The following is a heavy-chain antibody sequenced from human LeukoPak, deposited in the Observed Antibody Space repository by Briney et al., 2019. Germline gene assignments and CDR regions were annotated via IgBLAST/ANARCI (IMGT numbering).Heavy chain of an antibody. CDR1: GFTFDDYG. CDR3: AGDLHGGSPYDSSAF. D-gene: IGHD3-22*01. V-gene: IGHV3-20*04. Sequence: GGSLRLSCAASGFTFDDYGMSWVRQAPGKGLEWVSGINWNGGSTGYADSVKGRFTISRDNAKNSLYLQMNSLRAEDTALYYCAGDLHGGSPYDSSAFWGQGTLVTVSS. J-gene: IGHJ4*02. CDR2: INWNGGST.